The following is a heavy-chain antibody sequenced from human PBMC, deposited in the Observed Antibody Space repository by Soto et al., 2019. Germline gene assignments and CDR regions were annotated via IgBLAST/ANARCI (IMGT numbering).Heavy chain of an antibody. Sequence: GSLRLSCAASGFTFSSYAMSWVRQAPGKGLEWVSTISGGGGNTYFADSVKGRFTISRDNSKNTLHLQMNSLRAEDTAVYYCAKSLGGTTRNNWCDPWGQGTLVTVSS. J-gene: IGHJ5*02. D-gene: IGHD1-1*01. CDR2: ISGGGGNT. CDR1: GFTFSSYA. CDR3: AKSLGGTTRNNWCDP. V-gene: IGHV3-23*01.